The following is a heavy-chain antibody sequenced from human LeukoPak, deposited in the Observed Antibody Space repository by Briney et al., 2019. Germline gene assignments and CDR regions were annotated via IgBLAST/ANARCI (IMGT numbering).Heavy chain of an antibody. CDR2: INTNTGNP. J-gene: IGHJ4*02. CDR3: ARGSVDTALVH. V-gene: IGHV7-4-1*02. Sequence: ASVKVSCTASGYTFTDHYIHWVRQAPGQGLEWMGWINTNTGNPTYAQGFTGRFVFSLDTSVSTAYLQISSLKAEDTAVYYCARGSVDTALVHWGQGTLVSVSS. D-gene: IGHD5-18*01. CDR1: GYTFTDHY.